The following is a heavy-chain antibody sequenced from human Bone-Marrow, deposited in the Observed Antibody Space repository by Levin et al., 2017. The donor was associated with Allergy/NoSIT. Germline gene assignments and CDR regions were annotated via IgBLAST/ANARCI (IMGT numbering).Heavy chain of an antibody. J-gene: IGHJ4*02. V-gene: IGHV3-23*01. CDR1: GFTFSSFA. CDR2: ISSSSGST. D-gene: IGHD2-2*02. Sequence: VASVKVSCAASGFTFSSFAMSWVRQAPGKGLEWVSAISSSSGSTYYADSVKGRFTISRDTSKTTLYLQMNSLRAEDTAIYYCAKEAQSIRAHYVHWGQGTLVTVSS. CDR3: AKEAQSIRAHYVH.